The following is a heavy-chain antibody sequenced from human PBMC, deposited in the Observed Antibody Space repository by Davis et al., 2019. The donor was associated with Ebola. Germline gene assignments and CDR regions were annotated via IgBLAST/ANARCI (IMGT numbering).Heavy chain of an antibody. J-gene: IGHJ6*04. Sequence: GESLKISCAASGFTFSSYWMSWVRQAPGKGLEWVAVISYDGSNKYYADSVKGRFTISRDNSKNTLYLQMNSLRAEDTAVYYCAREGGNLNTLYYYGMDVWGKGTTVTVSS. CDR1: GFTFSSYW. CDR2: ISYDGSNK. CDR3: AREGGNLNTLYYYGMDV. V-gene: IGHV3-30-3*01. D-gene: IGHD1-14*01.